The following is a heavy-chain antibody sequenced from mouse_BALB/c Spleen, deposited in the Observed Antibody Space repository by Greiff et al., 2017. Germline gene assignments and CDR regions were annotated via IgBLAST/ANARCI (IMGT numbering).Heavy chain of an antibody. Sequence: EVHLVESGAGLVQPGGSGKLSCAASGFTFSSSGMHWVRQGPEKGLEWVAYISSGSSTIYYADTVKGRFTITRDNPKNTLFLQMTSLRSEDTAVYYCARFCGAMDYWGQGTSVTVSS. CDR3: ARFCGAMDY. D-gene: IGHD6-1*01. CDR2: ISSGSSTI. V-gene: IGHV5-17*02. CDR1: GFTFSSSG. J-gene: IGHJ4*01.